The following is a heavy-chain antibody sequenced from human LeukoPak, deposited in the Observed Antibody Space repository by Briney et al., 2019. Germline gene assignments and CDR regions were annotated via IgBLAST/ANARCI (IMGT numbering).Heavy chain of an antibody. J-gene: IGHJ4*02. Sequence: PGRSLGLSCAASGFTFSSYGMHWVRQAPGKGLEWVAVIWYDGSNKYYADSVKGRFTISRDNSKNTLYLQMNSLRAEDTAVYYCAKDRLEYCSGGSCYYFDYWGQGTLVTVSS. CDR3: AKDRLEYCSGGSCYYFDY. D-gene: IGHD2-15*01. CDR1: GFTFSSYG. V-gene: IGHV3-33*06. CDR2: IWYDGSNK.